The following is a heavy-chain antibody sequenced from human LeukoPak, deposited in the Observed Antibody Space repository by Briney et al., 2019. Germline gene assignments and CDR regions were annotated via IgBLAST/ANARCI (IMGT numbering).Heavy chain of an antibody. CDR2: ISYDGSKK. CDR3: AKRYDTTVYSINFDY. D-gene: IGHD3-22*01. CDR1: GVTFSNYA. J-gene: IGHJ4*02. Sequence: GGSLRLSCAASGVTFSNYAMHWVRQAPGKGLEWVAGISYDGSKKYYADSVKGRFTISRDNSKNTLYLQMNSLRADDTAMYYCAKRYDTTVYSINFDYWGQGTLVTVSS. V-gene: IGHV3-30*18.